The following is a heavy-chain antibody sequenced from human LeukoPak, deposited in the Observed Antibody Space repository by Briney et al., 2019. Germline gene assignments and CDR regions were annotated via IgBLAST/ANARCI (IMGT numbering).Heavy chain of an antibody. CDR3: AKDRSPAFKYYYMDV. D-gene: IGHD3-16*01. Sequence: GGSLRLSCAASGFTFSSYGMHWVRQAPGKGLEWVAFIRYDGNNKYYADSVKGRFTISRDNSKNTLYLQMNSLRAEDTAVYYCAKDRSPAFKYYYMDVWGKGTTVTISS. CDR1: GFTFSSYG. CDR2: IRYDGNNK. V-gene: IGHV3-30*02. J-gene: IGHJ6*03.